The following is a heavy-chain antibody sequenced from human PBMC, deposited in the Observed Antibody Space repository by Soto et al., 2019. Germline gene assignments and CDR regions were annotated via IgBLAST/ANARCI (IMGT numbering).Heavy chain of an antibody. Sequence: GASVTVSCTPSGSTFTSYAMHWVRQAPGQRLEWMGWINAGNGNTKYSQKCQGRVTITRDTSASTAYMELSSLRSEDTAVYYCARVRYCSSTSCYGAYYGMDVWGQGTTVTVSS. CDR3: ARVRYCSSTSCYGAYYGMDV. CDR2: INAGNGNT. D-gene: IGHD2-2*01. CDR1: GSTFTSYA. J-gene: IGHJ6*02. V-gene: IGHV1-3*01.